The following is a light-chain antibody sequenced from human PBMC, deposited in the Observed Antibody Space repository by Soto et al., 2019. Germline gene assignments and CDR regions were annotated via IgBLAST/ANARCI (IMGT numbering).Light chain of an antibody. CDR2: EGS. J-gene: IGLJ2*01. CDR3: CSYALGSSPTVV. Sequence: QSVLTQPASVSGSPGQSITISCTGTSSDVGSYNLVSWYQQHPGKAPKLMIYEGSKRPSGVSNRFSGSKSGNTASMTISGLQAEDEADYYGCSYALGSSPTVVVGGGTKATVL. V-gene: IGLV2-23*01. CDR1: SSDVGSYNL.